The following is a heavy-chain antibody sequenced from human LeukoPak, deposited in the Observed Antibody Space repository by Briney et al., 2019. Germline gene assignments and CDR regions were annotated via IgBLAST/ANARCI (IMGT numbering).Heavy chain of an antibody. J-gene: IGHJ4*02. D-gene: IGHD3-3*01. V-gene: IGHV1-8*03. Sequence: ASVKVSCKASGYTFTNYEINWVRQAPGQGLEWMGWMNPNSGNTGYAQKFQGRVTITRNTSISTAYMELSSLRSEDTAVYYCARSSFGAAVTFDYWGQGTLVTVSS. CDR1: GYTFTNYE. CDR3: ARSSFGAAVTFDY. CDR2: MNPNSGNT.